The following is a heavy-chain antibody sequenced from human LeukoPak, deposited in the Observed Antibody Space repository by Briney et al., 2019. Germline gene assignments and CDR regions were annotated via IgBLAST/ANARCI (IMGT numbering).Heavy chain of an antibody. V-gene: IGHV3-74*01. CDR2: INSDGSAT. CDR3: ARGTAGYHSSYFDY. J-gene: IGHJ4*02. Sequence: PGGSLRLSCAASGFTFSSPWMHWVRQAPGKGLVWVSRINSDGSATAYADSVKGRLTISRDNAENTLYLQMNSLRAEDTAVYYCARGTAGYHSSYFDYWGQGTLVTVSS. CDR1: GFTFSSPW. D-gene: IGHD3-16*02.